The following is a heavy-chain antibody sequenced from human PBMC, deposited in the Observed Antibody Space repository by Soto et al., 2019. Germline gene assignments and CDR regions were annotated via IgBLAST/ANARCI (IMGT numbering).Heavy chain of an antibody. J-gene: IGHJ4*02. V-gene: IGHV3-9*01. Sequence: GGSLRHSWAASGFTFYDYAMHWVRQAPGKGLEWVSGISWNSGSRGYADSVKGRFTISRDNAKNYLYLQMNSLRGEDTALYYCAKDRSSSWHRYHDYWGQGTLVTVSS. CDR2: ISWNSGSR. CDR1: GFTFYDYA. CDR3: AKDRSSSWHRYHDY. D-gene: IGHD6-13*01.